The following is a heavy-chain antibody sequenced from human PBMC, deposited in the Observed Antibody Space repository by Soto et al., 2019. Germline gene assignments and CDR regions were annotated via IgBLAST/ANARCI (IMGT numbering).Heavy chain of an antibody. Sequence: QVQRQESGPGLVKPSQTLSLTCTVSGGSISSGGYYWSWIRQHPGKGLEWIGYIYYSGSTYYNPSLKSRVTISVDTSKNQFSLKLSSVTAADTAVYYCARRGMVTMKQPFDYWGQGTLVTVSS. V-gene: IGHV4-31*03. J-gene: IGHJ4*02. CDR2: IYYSGST. D-gene: IGHD3-22*01. CDR1: GGSISSGGYY. CDR3: ARRGMVTMKQPFDY.